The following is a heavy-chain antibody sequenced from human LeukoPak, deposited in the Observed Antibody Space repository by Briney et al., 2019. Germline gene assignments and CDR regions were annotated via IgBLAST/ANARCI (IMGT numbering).Heavy chain of an antibody. J-gene: IGHJ4*02. CDR2: IKQDGSKK. CDR1: GFIFSNYW. CDR3: AKDSNRYCSGGSCYFDY. V-gene: IGHV3-7*01. Sequence: GGSLRLSCAASGFIFSNYWMSWVRQFPGKRLGWVANIKQDGSKKNYVDSVRGRFTISRDNSKNTLYLQMNILRAEDTAVYYCAKDSNRYCSGGSCYFDYWGRGTLVTVSS. D-gene: IGHD2-15*01.